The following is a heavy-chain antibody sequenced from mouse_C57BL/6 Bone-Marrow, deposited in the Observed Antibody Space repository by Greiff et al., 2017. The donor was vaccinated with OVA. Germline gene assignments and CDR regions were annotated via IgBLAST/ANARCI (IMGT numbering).Heavy chain of an antibody. V-gene: IGHV5-17*01. J-gene: IGHJ3*01. CDR1: GFTFSDYG. CDR3: ARPIYYDYGGAWFAY. D-gene: IGHD2-4*01. Sequence: EVQVVESGGGLVKPGGSLKLSCAASGFTFSDYGMHWVRQAPEKGLEWVAYISSGSSTIYYADTVKGRFTISRDNAKNTLFLQMTSLRSEDTAMYYCARPIYYDYGGAWFAYWGQGTLVTVSA. CDR2: ISSGSSTI.